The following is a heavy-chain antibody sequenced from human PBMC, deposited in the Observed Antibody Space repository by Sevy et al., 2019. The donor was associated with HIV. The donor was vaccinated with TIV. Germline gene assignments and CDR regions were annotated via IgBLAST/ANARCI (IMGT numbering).Heavy chain of an antibody. D-gene: IGHD2-8*01. CDR2: ISYDGTYK. CDR1: GFSFSHYA. J-gene: IGHJ4*02. V-gene: IGHV3-30-3*01. Sequence: GGSLRLSCAVSGFSFSHYAFHWVRQAPGKGLEWLSLISYDGTYKYYADSVTGRFTTSRDNSKNTLYLQMNSLRGNDTAVYYCARVAVSYCTNDCYHRFDYWGPGALVSSPQ. CDR3: ARVAVSYCTNDCYHRFDY.